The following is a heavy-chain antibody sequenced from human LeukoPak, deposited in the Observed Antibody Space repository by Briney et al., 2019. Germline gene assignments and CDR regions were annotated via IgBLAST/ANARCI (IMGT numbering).Heavy chain of an antibody. V-gene: IGHV4-34*01. J-gene: IGHJ5*02. D-gene: IGHD5/OR15-5a*01. CDR3: AREKVPRVSWFDP. CDR1: GGSFSGYY. CDR2: INHSGST. Sequence: SETLSLTCAVYGGSFSGYYWSWIRQPPGKGLEWIGEINHSGSTNYNPSLKSRVTISVDTSKNQFSLKLSSVTAADTAVYYCAREKVPRVSWFDPWGQGTLVTVSS.